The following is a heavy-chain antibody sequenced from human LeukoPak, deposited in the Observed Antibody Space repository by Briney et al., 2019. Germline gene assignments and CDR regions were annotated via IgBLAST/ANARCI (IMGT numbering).Heavy chain of an antibody. J-gene: IGHJ5*02. CDR2: ISAYNGNT. V-gene: IGHV1-18*01. CDR1: GYTFTSYG. D-gene: IGHD4-17*01. Sequence: ASVKVSCKASGYTFTSYGISWVRQAPGQGLEWMGWISAYNGNTNYAQKLQGRVTMTTDTSTSTAYMELRSLRSDDTAVYYCAVTTVTTFWFDPWGQGTLVTVSS. CDR3: AVTTVTTFWFDP.